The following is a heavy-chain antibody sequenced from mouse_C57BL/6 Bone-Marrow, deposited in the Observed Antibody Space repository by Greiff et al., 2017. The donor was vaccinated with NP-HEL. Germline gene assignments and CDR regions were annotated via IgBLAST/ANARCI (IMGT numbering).Heavy chain of an antibody. Sequence: VKLQQPGAELVKPGASVKLSCKASGYTFTSYWMHWVKQRPGQGLEWIGMIHPNSGSTNYNEKFKSKATLTVDKSSSTAYMQLSSLTSEDSAVYYCARKGTTVVATGFDYWGQGTTLTVSS. J-gene: IGHJ2*01. V-gene: IGHV1-64*01. CDR3: ARKGTTVVATGFDY. CDR1: GYTFTSYW. CDR2: IHPNSGST. D-gene: IGHD1-1*01.